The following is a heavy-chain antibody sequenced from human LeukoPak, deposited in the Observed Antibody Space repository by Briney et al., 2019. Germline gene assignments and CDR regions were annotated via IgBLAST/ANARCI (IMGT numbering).Heavy chain of an antibody. D-gene: IGHD6-19*01. J-gene: IGHJ4*02. V-gene: IGHV4-30-4*07. Sequence: SQTLSLTCAVSGGSISSGGYSWSWIRQPPGKGLEWIGYIYYSRNTYYNPSLKSRVTMSVDTSKNQFSLKLRSVTAADTAVYYCAKDISSGWLYCFDYWGQGTLVTVSS. CDR2: IYYSRNT. CDR1: GGSISSGGYS. CDR3: AKDISSGWLYCFDY.